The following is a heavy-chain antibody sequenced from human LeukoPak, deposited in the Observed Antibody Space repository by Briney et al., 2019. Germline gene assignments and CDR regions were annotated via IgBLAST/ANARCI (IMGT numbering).Heavy chain of an antibody. CDR1: GFTFSSYW. V-gene: IGHV3-7*01. Sequence: GGSLRLSCAASGFTFSSYWMSWVRQAPGKGLEWVANIKQDGSEKYYVDSVKGRFTISRDNAKNSLYLQMNSLRAEDTAVYYCARVYSYGSGEHAFDIWGQGTMVTVSS. CDR2: IKQDGSEK. CDR3: ARVYSYGSGEHAFDI. D-gene: IGHD5-18*01. J-gene: IGHJ3*02.